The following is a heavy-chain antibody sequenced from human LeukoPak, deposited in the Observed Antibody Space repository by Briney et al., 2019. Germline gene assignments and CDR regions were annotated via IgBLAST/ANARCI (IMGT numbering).Heavy chain of an antibody. CDR3: ARGRTYYYDSSGWTYDY. CDR1: GGSISSYY. Sequence: SETLSLTCTISGGSISSYYWSWIRQPPGKGLEWIGYIYYSGSTYYNPSLKSRVTISVDTSKNQFSLKLSSVTAADTAVYYCARGRTYYYDSSGWTYDYWGQGTLVTVSS. D-gene: IGHD3-22*01. CDR2: IYYSGST. J-gene: IGHJ4*02. V-gene: IGHV4-59*08.